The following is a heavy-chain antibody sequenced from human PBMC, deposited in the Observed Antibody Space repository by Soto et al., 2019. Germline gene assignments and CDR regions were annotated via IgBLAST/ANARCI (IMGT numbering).Heavy chain of an antibody. J-gene: IGHJ4*02. CDR2: IVPILGPA. CDR3: ALAAKRYFDS. V-gene: IGHV1-69*06. CDR1: GGTFNTFA. Sequence: QVQLVQSGAEVKKPGSSVNVSCKASGGTFNTFAISWVRQAPGQGLEYLGGIVPILGPAFYAQRFQGRVTITADKSTNTAYVELTSLSSEDTAVYYSALAAKRYFDSWGQGTHVTVSS.